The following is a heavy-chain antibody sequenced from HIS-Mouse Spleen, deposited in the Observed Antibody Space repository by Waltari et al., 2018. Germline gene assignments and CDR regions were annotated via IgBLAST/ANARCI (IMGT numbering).Heavy chain of an antibody. CDR3: ARGFVDTAMVDY. D-gene: IGHD5-18*01. V-gene: IGHV3-30-3*01. J-gene: IGHJ4*02. CDR2: ISYDGSNK. Sequence: QVQLVESGGGVVQPGRSLGLSWAASGFTFISYAMHWVRQAPGQGMEWVAVISYDGSNKYYADSVKGRFTISRDNSKNTLYLQMNSLRAEDTAVYYCARGFVDTAMVDYWGQGTLVTVSS. CDR1: GFTFISYA.